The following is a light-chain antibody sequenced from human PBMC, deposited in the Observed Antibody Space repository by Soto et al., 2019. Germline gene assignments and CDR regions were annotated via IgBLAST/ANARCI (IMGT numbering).Light chain of an antibody. Sequence: IEFAKSPGTMTFSPGERDTFSYRASQSVSSNYLAWYQQKPGQAPRLLISDASNRATGIPARFSGSGSETDFTLTISSLEPEDSAVYYCQQRSNWPSLPFGGVSKV. V-gene: IGKV3-11*01. CDR2: DAS. J-gene: IGKJ4*01. CDR3: QQRSNWPSLP. CDR1: QSVSSNY.